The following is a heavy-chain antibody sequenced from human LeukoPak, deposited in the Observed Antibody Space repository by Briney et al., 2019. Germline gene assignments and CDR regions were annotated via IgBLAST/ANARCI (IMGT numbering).Heavy chain of an antibody. Sequence: SETLSLTCAVYGGSFSGYYWSWIRQPPGKGLEWIGEINHSGSTNYNPSLKSRVTISVDTSKNQFSLKLSSVTAADTAVYYCARGDSKQRAYYMDVWGKGTTVTVSS. CDR2: INHSGST. CDR3: ARGDSKQRAYYMDV. D-gene: IGHD3-22*01. CDR1: GGSFSGYY. J-gene: IGHJ6*03. V-gene: IGHV4-34*01.